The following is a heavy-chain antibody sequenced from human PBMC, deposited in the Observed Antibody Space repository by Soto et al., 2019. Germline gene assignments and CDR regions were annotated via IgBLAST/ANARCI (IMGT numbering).Heavy chain of an antibody. Sequence: GSLRLSCAASGFTFSSYAMSWVRQAPGKGLEWVSAISGSGGSTYYADSVKGRFTISRDNSKNTLYLQMNSLRAEDTAVYYCAKVFYLNDVLRYYFVYWGQGILVTVFS. V-gene: IGHV3-23*01. D-gene: IGHD1-1*01. CDR2: ISGSGGST. CDR1: GFTFSSYA. CDR3: AKVFYLNDVLRYYFVY. J-gene: IGHJ4*02.